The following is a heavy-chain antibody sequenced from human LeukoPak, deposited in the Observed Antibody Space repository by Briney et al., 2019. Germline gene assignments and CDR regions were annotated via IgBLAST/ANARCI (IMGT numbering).Heavy chain of an antibody. D-gene: IGHD3-10*01. V-gene: IGHV1-69*13. CDR2: IIPIFGTA. J-gene: IGHJ4*02. CDR1: GGTFSSYA. Sequence: SVKVSCKASGGTFSSYAISWVRQAPGQGLEWMGGIIPIFGTANYAQKFQGRVTITADESTSTAYMELSSLGSEDTAVYYCARDLGALSIMVFDYWGQGTLVTVSS. CDR3: ARDLGALSIMVFDY.